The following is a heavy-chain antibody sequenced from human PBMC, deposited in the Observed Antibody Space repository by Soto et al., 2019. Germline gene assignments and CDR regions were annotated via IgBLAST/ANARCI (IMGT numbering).Heavy chain of an antibody. D-gene: IGHD6-19*01. V-gene: IGHV3-30*18. CDR3: AKDGYSSGWYDLNYYYYGMDV. Sequence: QVQLVESGGGVVQPGRSLRLSCAASGFTFSSYGMHWVRQAPGKGLEWVAVISYDGSNKYYADSGKGRFTISRDNSKNTLYLQMNSLRAEDTAVYYCAKDGYSSGWYDLNYYYYGMDVWGQGTTVTVSS. CDR1: GFTFSSYG. CDR2: ISYDGSNK. J-gene: IGHJ6*02.